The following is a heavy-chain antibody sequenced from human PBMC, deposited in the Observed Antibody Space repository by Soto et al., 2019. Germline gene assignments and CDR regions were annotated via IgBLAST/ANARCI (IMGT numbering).Heavy chain of an antibody. Sequence: SETLSLTCTVSGGSISSGGYYWSWIRQHPGKGLEWIGYIYYSGSTYYNPSLKSRVTISVDTSKNQFSLKLSSVTAADTAVYYCARFPKAAATYYFDYWGQGTLVTVSS. CDR3: ARFPKAAATYYFDY. CDR2: IYYSGST. D-gene: IGHD6-13*01. CDR1: GGSISSGGYY. V-gene: IGHV4-31*03. J-gene: IGHJ4*02.